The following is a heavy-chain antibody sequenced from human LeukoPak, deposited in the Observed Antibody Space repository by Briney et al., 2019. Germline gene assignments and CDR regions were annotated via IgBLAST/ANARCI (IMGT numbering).Heavy chain of an antibody. CDR3: ARAVPSGYYYFDY. CDR2: ICGRGGTS. CDR1: GFTFSGYA. Sequence: PGGSLRLSCAASGFTFSGYAMSWVRQAPGKGVQWGSAICGRGGTSYFADSVKGRFTISRDNSKNTLYLQMRSLRAEDTALYYCARAVPSGYYYFDYWGQGTLVTVSS. D-gene: IGHD3-3*01. J-gene: IGHJ4*02. V-gene: IGHV3-23*01.